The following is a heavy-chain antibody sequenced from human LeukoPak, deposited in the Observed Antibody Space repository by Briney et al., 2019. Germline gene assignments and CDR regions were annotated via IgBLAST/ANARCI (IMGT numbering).Heavy chain of an antibody. Sequence: ASVKVSCKASGGTFSSYAISWVRQAPGQGLEWMGGIIPIFGTANYAQKFQGRVTITADESTSTAYMELSSLRSEDTAVYYCARGPYCGGDCYQNYFDYWGQGTLVTVSS. CDR2: IIPIFGTA. J-gene: IGHJ4*02. CDR1: GGTFSSYA. V-gene: IGHV1-69*13. D-gene: IGHD2-21*02. CDR3: ARGPYCGGDCYQNYFDY.